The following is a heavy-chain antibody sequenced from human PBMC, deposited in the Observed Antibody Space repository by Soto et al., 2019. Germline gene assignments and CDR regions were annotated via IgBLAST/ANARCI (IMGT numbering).Heavy chain of an antibody. CDR2: ISSSGSTI. V-gene: IGHV3-11*01. CDR1: GFTFSDYY. CDR3: ARLDGNDYDSSGYYYYYYGMDV. J-gene: IGHJ6*02. D-gene: IGHD3-22*01. Sequence: QVQLVESGGGLVKPGGSLRLSCAASGFTFSDYYMSWIRQAPGKGLEWVSYISSSGSTIYYADSVKGRFTISRDNAKNSLYLQINSLRAEDTAVYYCARLDGNDYDSSGYYYYYYGMDVWGQGTTVTVSS.